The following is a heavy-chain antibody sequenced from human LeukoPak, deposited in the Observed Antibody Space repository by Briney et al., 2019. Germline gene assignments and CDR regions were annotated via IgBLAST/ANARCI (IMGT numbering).Heavy chain of an antibody. Sequence: ASVKVSCKASGYTFTGYYMHWVRQAPGQGLEWMGWINPNSGGTNYAQKFQGRVTMTRDTSISTAYMELSRLRSDDTAVYYCARSGPLLRGGGYYTGYWGQGTLVTVSS. CDR1: GYTFTGYY. D-gene: IGHD3-3*01. J-gene: IGHJ4*02. V-gene: IGHV1-2*02. CDR2: INPNSGGT. CDR3: ARSGPLLRGGGYYTGY.